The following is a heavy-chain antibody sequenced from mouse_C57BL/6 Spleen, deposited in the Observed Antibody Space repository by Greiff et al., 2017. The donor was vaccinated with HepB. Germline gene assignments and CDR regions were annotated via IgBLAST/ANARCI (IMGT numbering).Heavy chain of an antibody. CDR2: IYPGGGYT. Sequence: QVQLQQSGAELVKPGTSVKMSCKASGYTFTNYWIGWVKQRPGQGLEWIGDIYPGGGYTNYNEKFKGKATLTADKSSSTAYMQLSSLTSEDSAIYYCAGRGYGNSYWYFDDWGKGTTVTVSS. V-gene: IGHV1-63*01. CDR1: GYTFTNYW. CDR3: AGRGYGNSYWYFDD. D-gene: IGHD2-1*01. J-gene: IGHJ1*03.